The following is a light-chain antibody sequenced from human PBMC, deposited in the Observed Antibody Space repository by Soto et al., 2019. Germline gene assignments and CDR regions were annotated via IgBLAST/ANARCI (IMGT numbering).Light chain of an antibody. CDR2: AVS. CDR1: SSDVGGYNY. V-gene: IGLV2-14*01. Sequence: QSALTQPPSVSGSPGQSITISCTGTSSDVGGYNYVSWYQQHPGKAPKLIIYAVSNRPSGVSHRFSGSKSGNTASLAISGLQAEDEAEYYCSSYTSSTSVAFGGGTKVTVL. J-gene: IGLJ2*01. CDR3: SSYTSSTSVA.